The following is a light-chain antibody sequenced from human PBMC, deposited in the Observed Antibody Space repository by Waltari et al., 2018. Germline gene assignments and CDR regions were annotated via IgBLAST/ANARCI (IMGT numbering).Light chain of an antibody. CDR2: KAS. CDR3: QQHNSNPLT. J-gene: IGKJ4*01. V-gene: IGKV1-16*01. CDR1: QGISYY. Sequence: DIQMTKSQSSLSASVGDRVTITCRASQGISYYIAWYQQIPGKAPKLLIYKASTLQSGVPSRFSGSGSGTDFTLTISSLQPEDFATYYCQQHNSNPLTFGGGTKVEIK.